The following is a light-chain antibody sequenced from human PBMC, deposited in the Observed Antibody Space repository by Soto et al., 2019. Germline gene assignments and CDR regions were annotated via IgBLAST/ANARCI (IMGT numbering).Light chain of an antibody. V-gene: IGKV3D-20*02. CDR2: GAS. CDR3: QQRSNWPYT. J-gene: IGKJ2*01. Sequence: EIVLTQSPGTLSLSPGERATLSCRASQSGSGSFLAWYQQKAGQAPRLLIYGASSRATGIPDRFSGSGSGTDFILTISRLEPEDFAVYYCQQRSNWPYTFGQGTKLEIK. CDR1: QSGSGSF.